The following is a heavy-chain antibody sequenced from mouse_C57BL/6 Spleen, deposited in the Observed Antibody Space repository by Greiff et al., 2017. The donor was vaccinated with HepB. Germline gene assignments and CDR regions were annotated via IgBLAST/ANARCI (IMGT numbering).Heavy chain of an antibody. V-gene: IGHV1-69*01. CDR2: IDPSDSYT. CDR1: GYTFTSYW. Sequence: QVQLQQSGAELVMPGASVKLSCKASGYTFTSYWMHWVKQRPGQGLEWIGEIDPSDSYTNYNQKFKGKSTLTVDKSSSTAYMQLSSLTSEDSAVYYCARRGDYYGSVDYWGQGTSVTVSS. D-gene: IGHD1-1*01. J-gene: IGHJ4*01. CDR3: ARRGDYYGSVDY.